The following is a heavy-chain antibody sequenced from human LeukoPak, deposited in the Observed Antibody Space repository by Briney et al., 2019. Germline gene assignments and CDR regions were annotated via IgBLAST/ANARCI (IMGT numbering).Heavy chain of an antibody. Sequence: VASVKVSCKASGGTFSSYAISWVRQAPGQGLEWMGRMNPNSGNTGYAQKFQGRVTMTRNTSISTAYMELSSLRSEDTAVYYCARGGSGAADYWGQGTLVTVSS. J-gene: IGHJ4*02. CDR3: ARGGSGAADY. V-gene: IGHV1-8*02. D-gene: IGHD6-13*01. CDR2: MNPNSGNT. CDR1: GGTFSSYA.